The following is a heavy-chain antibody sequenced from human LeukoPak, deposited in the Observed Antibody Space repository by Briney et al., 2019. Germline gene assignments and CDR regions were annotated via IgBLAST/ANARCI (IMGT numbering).Heavy chain of an antibody. D-gene: IGHD3-22*01. CDR3: ARRRYYDSTGYLD. CDR1: GDSISSSSYY. V-gene: IGHV4-39*01. J-gene: IGHJ1*01. CDR2: IYYRGSP. Sequence: PSETLSLTCTISGDSISSSSYYWGWIRQPPGKGLEWIGDIYYRGSPYYNPSLKSRVSISIDTSNNQFPLTLNSVTAADTALYFCARRRYYDSTGYLDWGQGTLVTVSS.